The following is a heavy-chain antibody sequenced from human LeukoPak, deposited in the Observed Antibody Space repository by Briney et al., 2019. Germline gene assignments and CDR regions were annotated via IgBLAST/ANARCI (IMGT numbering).Heavy chain of an antibody. D-gene: IGHD5-18*01. CDR2: ISAYNGNT. Sequence: ASVKVSCKASGYTFTSYGIGWVRQAPGQGLEWMGWISAYNGNTNYAQKLQGRVTMTTDTSTSTAYMELRSLRSDDTAVYYCARDGRYGPEQLIYYYYGMDVWGQGTTVTVSS. CDR3: ARDGRYGPEQLIYYYYGMDV. V-gene: IGHV1-18*01. J-gene: IGHJ6*02. CDR1: GYTFTSYG.